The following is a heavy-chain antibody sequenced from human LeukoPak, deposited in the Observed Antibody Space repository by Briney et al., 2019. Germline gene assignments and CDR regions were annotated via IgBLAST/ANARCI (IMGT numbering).Heavy chain of an antibody. CDR3: ARQEERYDYVWGSYRSGYFDY. D-gene: IGHD3-16*02. V-gene: IGHV1-69*04. J-gene: IGHJ4*02. Sequence: SVKVSCKASGGTFSSYAISWVRQAPGQGLGWMGRIIPILGIANYAQKFQGRVTITADKSTSTAYMELSSLRSEDTAVYYCARQEERYDYVWGSYRSGYFDYWGQGTLVTVSS. CDR2: IIPILGIA. CDR1: GGTFSSYA.